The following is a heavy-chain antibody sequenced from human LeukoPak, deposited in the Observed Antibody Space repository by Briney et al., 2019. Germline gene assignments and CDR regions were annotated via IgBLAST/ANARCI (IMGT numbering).Heavy chain of an antibody. CDR2: IIPIFGTA. CDR3: ATPSVSNYGVWWFDP. V-gene: IGHV1-69*13. Sequence: SVKVSCKASGGTFSSYAISWVRQAPGQGLEWMGGIIPIFGTANYAQKFQGRVTITADGSTSTAYMELSSLRSEDTAVYYCATPSVSNYGVWWFDPWGQGTLVTVSS. CDR1: GGTFSSYA. J-gene: IGHJ5*02. D-gene: IGHD4-11*01.